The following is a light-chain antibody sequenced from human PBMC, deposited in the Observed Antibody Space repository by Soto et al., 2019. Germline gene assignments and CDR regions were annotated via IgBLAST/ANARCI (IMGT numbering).Light chain of an antibody. Sequence: SYELTQPPSVSVAPGQTARITCGGNNIGSKSVHWYQQEPGQAPVLVVYDDGDRPSGIPERFSGSNSGNTATLTISRVEAGDEADYYCQVCDSSSAHFVFGTGTKVTVL. CDR2: DDG. CDR3: QVCDSSSAHFV. J-gene: IGLJ1*01. V-gene: IGLV3-21*02. CDR1: NIGSKS.